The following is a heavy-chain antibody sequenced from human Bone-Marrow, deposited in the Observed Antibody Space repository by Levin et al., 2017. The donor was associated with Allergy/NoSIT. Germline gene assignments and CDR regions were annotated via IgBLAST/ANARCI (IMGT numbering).Heavy chain of an antibody. CDR2: IYYSGST. CDR1: GGSISSGDYY. CDR3: ARATGADHTVDY. Sequence: SETLSLTCTVSGGSISSGDYYWSWIRQPPGKGLEWIGYIYYSGSTYYNPSLKSRVTISVDTSKNQFSLKLSSVTAADTAVYYCARATGADHTVDYWGQGTLVTVSS. V-gene: IGHV4-30-4*01. J-gene: IGHJ4*02.